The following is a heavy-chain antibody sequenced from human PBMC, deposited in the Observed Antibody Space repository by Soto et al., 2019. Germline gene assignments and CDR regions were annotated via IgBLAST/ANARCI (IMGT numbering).Heavy chain of an antibody. Sequence: QLQLEESGPRLVKPSETLSLTCTISGDSISISSYYWAWIRQPPGKGLEWIGSMYYSGSTYNNPSIKSLVTMSVDTPKKQFSLILSSVTAADTAVYYCAAMLIVGATPYYFEYWDEGNLVTVSS. V-gene: IGHV4-39*01. D-gene: IGHD1-26*01. J-gene: IGHJ4*01. CDR3: AAMLIVGATPYYFEY. CDR1: GDSISISSYY. CDR2: MYYSGST.